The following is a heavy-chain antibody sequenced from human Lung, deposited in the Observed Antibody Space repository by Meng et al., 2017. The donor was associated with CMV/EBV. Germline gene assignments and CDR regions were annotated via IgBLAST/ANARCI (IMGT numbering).Heavy chain of an antibody. V-gene: IGHV3-30*02. D-gene: IGHD5-18*01. Sequence: SCTGSGFTFNTYGMHWVRQAPGKGLEWVAFIRYDGTNIKYADSVKGRITISRDNSKNTLSLQMDSLRAEDTAVYYCAKDRYGSLYYFDYWGQG. CDR1: GFTFNTYG. CDR2: IRYDGTNI. J-gene: IGHJ4*02. CDR3: AKDRYGSLYYFDY.